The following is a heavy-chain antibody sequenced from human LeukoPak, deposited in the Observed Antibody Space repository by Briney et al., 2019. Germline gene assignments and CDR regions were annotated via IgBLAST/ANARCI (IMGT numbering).Heavy chain of an antibody. J-gene: IGHJ3*02. D-gene: IGHD6-19*01. V-gene: IGHV3-7*01. CDR1: GFTFSSYW. Sequence: GGSLRLSCVASGFTFSSYWMSWVRQAPGKGLEWVASIKADGSEKYSVDSVKGRFTISRDNAKNSLYLQMNNLRVEDTAVYFCATSQTSSGRYGNAFDIWGQGTMVTVSS. CDR3: ATSQTSSGRYGNAFDI. CDR2: IKADGSEK.